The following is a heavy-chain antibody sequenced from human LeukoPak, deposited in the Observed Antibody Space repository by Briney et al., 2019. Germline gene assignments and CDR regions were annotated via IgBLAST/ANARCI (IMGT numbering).Heavy chain of an antibody. Sequence: PGGSLRLSCAASGFTFSNFAMHWVRQAPGKGLEWVTFIAYDESNKYYADSVKGRFTASRDNSKNTLYLQMNSLRGEDTAVYYCARDPIDHWGQGTLVTVSS. CDR3: ARDPIDH. V-gene: IGHV3-30-3*01. CDR1: GFTFSNFA. J-gene: IGHJ4*02. CDR2: IAYDESNK.